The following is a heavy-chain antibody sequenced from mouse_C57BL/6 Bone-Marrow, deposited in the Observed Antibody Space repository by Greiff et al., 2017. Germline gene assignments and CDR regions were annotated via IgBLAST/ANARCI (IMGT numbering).Heavy chain of an antibody. J-gene: IGHJ3*01. D-gene: IGHD1-1*01. CDR1: GYTFTSYG. V-gene: IGHV1-81*01. CDR3: ARGRITTVVAPFAY. CDR2: IYPRSGNT. Sequence: QVQLQQSGAELARPGASVKMSCKASGYTFTSYGISWVKQRPGQGLEWIGEIYPRSGNTYYNEKFKGKATLTADTSSSTAYMELRSLTSEDSAVYVGARGRITTVVAPFAYWGQGTLVTVSA.